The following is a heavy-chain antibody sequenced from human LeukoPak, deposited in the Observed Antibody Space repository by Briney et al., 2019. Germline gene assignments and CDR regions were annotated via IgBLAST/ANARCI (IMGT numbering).Heavy chain of an antibody. V-gene: IGHV4-34*01. CDR3: ARGLGSSIILIDY. CDR2: INHSGST. D-gene: IGHD6-19*01. J-gene: IGHJ4*02. CDR1: GGSFSGYY. Sequence: SETLSLTCAVYGGSFSGYYWSWIRQPPGKGLEWIGEINHSGSTNYNPSLKSRVTISVDTSKNQFSLKLSSVTAADTAMYYCARGLGSSIILIDYWGQGTLVTVSS.